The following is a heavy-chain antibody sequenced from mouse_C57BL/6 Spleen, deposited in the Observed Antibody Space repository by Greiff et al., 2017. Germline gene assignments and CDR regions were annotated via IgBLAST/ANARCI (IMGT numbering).Heavy chain of an antibody. V-gene: IGHV5-16*01. CDR2: INYDGSST. Sequence: EVKVEESEGGLVQPGSSMKLSCTASGFTFSDYYMAWVRQVPEKGLEWVANINYDGSSTYYLDSLKSRFIISRDNAKNILYLQMSSLKSEDTATYYCACINFSWFAYWGQGTLVTVSA. CDR1: GFTFSDYY. D-gene: IGHD1-2*01. CDR3: ACINFSWFAY. J-gene: IGHJ3*01.